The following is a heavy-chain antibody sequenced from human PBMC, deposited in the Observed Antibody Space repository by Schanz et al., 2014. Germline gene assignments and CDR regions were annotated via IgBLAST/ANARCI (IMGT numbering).Heavy chain of an antibody. D-gene: IGHD5-12*01. Sequence: QVQLVQSGAEVKKPGSSVKVSCKASGDTFRSYTINWVRHAPGQGLEWMGRIIPITGITNYAQKFQARVTFTADKSTSTAFMEVNSLRSEDTDVYYCARTGYDPSLTHWGQGTLVTVSS. CDR1: GDTFRSYT. CDR2: IIPITGIT. CDR3: ARTGYDPSLTH. V-gene: IGHV1-69*02. J-gene: IGHJ4*02.